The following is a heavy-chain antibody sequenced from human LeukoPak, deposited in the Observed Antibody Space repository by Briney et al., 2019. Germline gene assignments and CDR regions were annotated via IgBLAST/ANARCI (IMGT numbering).Heavy chain of an antibody. CDR1: VGTFNSHS. J-gene: IGHJ3*02. D-gene: IGHD1-7*01. Sequence: ASVKVSCKASVGTFNSHSVSWVRQAPGQGPEWMGAIIPILRSANYAQKFQGRGTITTDESTRTVYMELSSLRNEDTAVYFCARDRANIGTPLKAFDIWGQGTMVTVSS. V-gene: IGHV1-69*16. CDR3: ARDRANIGTPLKAFDI. CDR2: IIPILRSA.